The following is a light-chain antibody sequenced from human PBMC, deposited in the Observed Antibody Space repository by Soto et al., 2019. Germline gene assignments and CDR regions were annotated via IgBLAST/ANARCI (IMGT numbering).Light chain of an antibody. CDR3: QQYNTFWT. Sequence: DIQITHSPSTLSASVGDRVTITCRSSQSISSWLAWYQQKPGKAPKLLIYDVSNLESGVPSRFSGSGSGTEFTLTISSLQPDDVATYYCQQYNTFWTFGQGTKVDIK. J-gene: IGKJ1*01. CDR1: QSISSW. V-gene: IGKV1-5*01. CDR2: DVS.